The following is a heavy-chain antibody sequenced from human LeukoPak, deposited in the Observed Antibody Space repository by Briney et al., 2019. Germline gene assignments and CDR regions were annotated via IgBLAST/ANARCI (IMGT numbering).Heavy chain of an antibody. V-gene: IGHV1-46*01. CDR1: GYTFTSYY. J-gene: IGHJ6*03. Sequence: GASVKVSCKASGYTFTSYYMHWVRLAPGQGFEWMGTINPSGGSTRYAQKFQGRVTMTRNTSTSTAYMELSSLRSEDTAVYYCARGSSGWLNYYYYYYMDVWGKGTTVTISS. CDR2: INPSGGST. CDR3: ARGSSGWLNYYYYYYMDV. D-gene: IGHD6-19*01.